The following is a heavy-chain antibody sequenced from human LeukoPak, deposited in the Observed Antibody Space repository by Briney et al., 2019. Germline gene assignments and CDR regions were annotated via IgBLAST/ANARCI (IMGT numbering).Heavy chain of an antibody. V-gene: IGHV3-23*01. CDR3: ANLNAPYWGNFDY. CDR1: GFTFSNYA. J-gene: IGHJ4*02. Sequence: GGSLRLSCAASGFTFSNYAMSWVRQAPGQGLDWVSAISDSGVTAYYADSVKGRFPISRDNSKSTLYLQMNSLRAEDTAVYYCANLNAPYWGNFDYWGQGTLVTVSS. CDR2: ISDSGVTA. D-gene: IGHD3-16*01.